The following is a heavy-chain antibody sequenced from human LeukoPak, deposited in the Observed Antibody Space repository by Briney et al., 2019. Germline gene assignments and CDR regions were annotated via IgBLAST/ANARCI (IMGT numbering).Heavy chain of an antibody. Sequence: AGGSLRLSCAASGFTFSGFAMSWVRQAPGKGLEWVSTITPSGGTTYYADSVKGRFTISRDNSKNTLYLQMNSLRVEDTAAYYCAKLAVANAGYWGQGTLVTVSS. CDR3: AKLAVANAGY. CDR1: GFTFSGFA. CDR2: ITPSGGTT. V-gene: IGHV3-23*01. J-gene: IGHJ4*02.